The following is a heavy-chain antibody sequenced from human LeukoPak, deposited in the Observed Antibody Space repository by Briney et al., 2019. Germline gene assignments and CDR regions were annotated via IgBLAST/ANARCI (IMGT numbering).Heavy chain of an antibody. J-gene: IGHJ4*02. Sequence: PGGSLRLSCAASGFSFNTYAMSWVRQAPGKGLEWVSAISNTGGSTYYADSVKGRFTISRDKSKNTLSLQMNSLRAEDTAVYYCATNYYDSSGYYLGDGVDYWGQGTLVTVSS. CDR3: ATNYYDSSGYYLGDGVDY. CDR2: ISNTGGST. CDR1: GFSFNTYA. D-gene: IGHD3-22*01. V-gene: IGHV3-23*01.